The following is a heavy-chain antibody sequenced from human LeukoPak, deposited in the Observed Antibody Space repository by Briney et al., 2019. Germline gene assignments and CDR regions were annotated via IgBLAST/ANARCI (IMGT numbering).Heavy chain of an antibody. J-gene: IGHJ6*03. V-gene: IGHV3-21*01. D-gene: IGHD4-11*01. CDR1: GFTFDDYA. CDR3: TRVEETATTAAIIRKYSYYYYYMDV. Sequence: PGGSLRLSCATSGFTFDDYAMHWVRQAPGKGLEWVSYISTSSSYIHYADSVNGRFTISRDNAKKSLFLQMNSLRAEDTAVYYCTRVEETATTAAIIRKYSYYYYYMDVWGKGNTVTVSS. CDR2: ISTSSSYI.